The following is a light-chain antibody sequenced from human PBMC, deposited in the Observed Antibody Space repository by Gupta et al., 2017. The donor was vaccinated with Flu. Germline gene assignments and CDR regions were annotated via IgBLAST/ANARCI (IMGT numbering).Light chain of an antibody. CDR2: GVS. Sequence: EIMMTQSPATLSVSPGERATLSCRASQSVGSNLAWYQQKPGQAPRLLIYGVSTRATGIPARFSGSGPGTEFTLTISSLQSEDFAVYYCQQYNNWRTFGQGTKVEIK. CDR1: QSVGSN. J-gene: IGKJ1*01. CDR3: QQYNNWRT. V-gene: IGKV3-15*01.